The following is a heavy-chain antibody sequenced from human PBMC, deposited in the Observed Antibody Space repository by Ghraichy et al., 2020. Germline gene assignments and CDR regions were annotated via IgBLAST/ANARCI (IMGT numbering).Heavy chain of an antibody. CDR3: ARTLTQMIYSSGWYYFDF. D-gene: IGHD6-19*01. V-gene: IGHV2-70*13. Sequence: SGPTLVKPTQTLTLTCDFSGFSLSTGGMSVSWIRQPPGRALEWLAVIDWTNDKYYSTSLATRLSISKDTSKNQVVLTMTNMDPADTGTYYCARTLTQMIYSSGWYYFDFWGQGVQVTVSS. J-gene: IGHJ4*02. CDR2: IDWTNDK. CDR1: GFSLSTGGMS.